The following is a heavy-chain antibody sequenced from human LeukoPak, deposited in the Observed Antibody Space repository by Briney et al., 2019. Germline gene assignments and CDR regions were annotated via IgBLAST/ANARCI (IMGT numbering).Heavy chain of an antibody. J-gene: IGHJ4*02. CDR2: ISSSGSTI. CDR1: GFTFDDYA. CDR3: ARVRISNARDGFDY. Sequence: GGSLRLSCAASGFTFDDYAMNWVRQAPGKGLEWVSYISSSGSTIYYADSVKGRFTISRDNAKNSLYLQLNSLRAEDTAIYYCARVRISNARDGFDYWGQGTLVTVSS. D-gene: IGHD3-10*01. V-gene: IGHV3-48*03.